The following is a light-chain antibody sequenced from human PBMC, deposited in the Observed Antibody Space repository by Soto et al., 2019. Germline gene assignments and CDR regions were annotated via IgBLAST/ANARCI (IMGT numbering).Light chain of an antibody. CDR1: HTIGRD. V-gene: IGKV1-5*03. J-gene: IGKJ4*01. Sequence: DIPMTQSPSTLSASVGDRVTITCRASHTIGRDLAWYQQKSGMAPKLLIYKISTLQSGVPSRFSGGVSGTEFTLTISGLQPDDFATYFCQQYSSNPLTFGGGTKVDVK. CDR3: QQYSSNPLT. CDR2: KIS.